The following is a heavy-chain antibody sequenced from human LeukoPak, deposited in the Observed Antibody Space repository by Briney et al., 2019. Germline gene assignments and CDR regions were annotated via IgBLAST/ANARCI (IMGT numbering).Heavy chain of an antibody. D-gene: IGHD4-11*01. CDR1: GGTFSSYA. Sequence: ASVKVSCKASGGTFSSYAISWVRQAPGQGLEWMGGIIPILGTANYAQKFQGRVTITADESTSTAYMELSSLRSEDTAVYYCARSARNDYSNYYGYWGQGTLVTVSS. V-gene: IGHV1-69*13. CDR3: ARSARNDYSNYYGY. J-gene: IGHJ4*02. CDR2: IIPILGTA.